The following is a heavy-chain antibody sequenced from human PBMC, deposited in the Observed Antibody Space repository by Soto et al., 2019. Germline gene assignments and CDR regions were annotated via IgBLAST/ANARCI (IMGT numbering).Heavy chain of an antibody. V-gene: IGHV3-74*01. J-gene: IGHJ3*01. CDR3: ARGDRGAFDL. CDR1: GFTFDYYW. CDR2: IHSDGTST. D-gene: IGHD1-26*01. Sequence: EVQLVESGGGLVQPGESLRLSCAASGFTFDYYWMHWVRQAPGKGRVWVSRIHSDGTSTTYADSVKGRFTISRDNAKNTLSLQMNSLRAEDTAVYYCARGDRGAFDLWGQGTVVTVSS.